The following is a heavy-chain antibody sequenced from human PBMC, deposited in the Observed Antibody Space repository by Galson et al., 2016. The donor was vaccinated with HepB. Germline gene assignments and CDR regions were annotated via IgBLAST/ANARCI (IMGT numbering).Heavy chain of an antibody. Sequence: SLRLSCAASGFTVSSNYMRWVRQAPGKGLEWVSVIYSGGSTYYADSVKGRFTIPKDNYKNKRYLQMNSLRAVDTAVYYCARDYSSTSRYNYSDYWGQGTLVTVSS. CDR3: ARDYSSTSRYNYSDY. V-gene: IGHV3-53*01. CDR2: IYSGGST. J-gene: IGHJ4*02. D-gene: IGHD6-6*01. CDR1: GFTVSSNY.